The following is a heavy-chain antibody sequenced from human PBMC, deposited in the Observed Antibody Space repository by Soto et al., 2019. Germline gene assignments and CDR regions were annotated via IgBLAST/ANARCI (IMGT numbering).Heavy chain of an antibody. CDR3: ARVPSTSLIVVVAALFDY. V-gene: IGHV3-11*01. D-gene: IGHD2-15*01. J-gene: IGHJ4*02. CDR1: GFTFSDYY. Sequence: QVQLVESGGGLVKPGGSLRLSCAASGFTFSDYYMSWIRQAPGKGLEWGSYISSSGSTIYYADSVKGRFTISRDNAKNSLYLQMNSLRAEDTAVYYCARVPSTSLIVVVAALFDYWGQGTLVTVSS. CDR2: ISSSGSTI.